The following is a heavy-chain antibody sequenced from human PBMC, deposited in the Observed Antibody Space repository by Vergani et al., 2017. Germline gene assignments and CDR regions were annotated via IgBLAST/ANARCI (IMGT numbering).Heavy chain of an antibody. J-gene: IGHJ4*02. CDR1: GGSISSGGYY. V-gene: IGHV4-31*03. Sequence: QVQLQESGPGLVKPSQTLSLTCTVSGGSISSGGYYWSWIRQHPGKGLEWIGYIYHSGSTYYNPSLKSRVTISVDTSKNQFSLKLSSVTAADTAVYYCATDDYSNYGLLGFDYWGQGTLVTVSS. CDR2: IYHSGST. CDR3: ATDDYSNYGLLGFDY. D-gene: IGHD4-11*01.